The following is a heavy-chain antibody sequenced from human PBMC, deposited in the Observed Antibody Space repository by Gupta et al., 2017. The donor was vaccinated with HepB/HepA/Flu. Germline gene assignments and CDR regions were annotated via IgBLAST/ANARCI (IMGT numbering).Heavy chain of an antibody. J-gene: IGHJ3*02. CDR1: GFTFSSYW. CDR3: ARDRGHVFDI. V-gene: IGHV3-74*01. D-gene: IGHD3-10*01. Sequence: EVQLVESGGGLVQPGGSLRLSCAASGFTFSSYWMHWVRQAPAKELVWVSRIKSDGSTSDADSVEGRFTISRDNAKNTLYLQMHSLRAEDTAVYYCARDRGHVFDIWGQGTMVTVSS. CDR2: IKSDGST.